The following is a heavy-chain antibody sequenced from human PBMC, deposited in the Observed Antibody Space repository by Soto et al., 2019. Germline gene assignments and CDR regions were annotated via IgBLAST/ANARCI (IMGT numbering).Heavy chain of an antibody. CDR2: VSGSGGST. Sequence: EVQLLESGGGLVQPGGSLRLSCAASGFTFSKYAMNWVRQAPAKGLEWVSTVSGSGGSTSYADSVKGRVTISRDNSENTLYLQMNSLRAEDTAVYYWAKLTYGDPVDYWGQGTLVTVSS. CDR1: GFTFSKYA. D-gene: IGHD4-17*01. J-gene: IGHJ4*02. V-gene: IGHV3-23*01. CDR3: AKLTYGDPVDY.